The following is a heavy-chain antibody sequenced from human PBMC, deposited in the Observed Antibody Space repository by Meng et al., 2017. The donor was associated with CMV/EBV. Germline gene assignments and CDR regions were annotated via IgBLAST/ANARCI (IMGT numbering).Heavy chain of an antibody. CDR3: VSSKAGHFYYYGLDV. J-gene: IGHJ6*02. CDR2: ISYYGSNK. Sequence: GESLKISCAASRFTFSSYAMHWVRQAPGKGLEWVAVISYYGSNKFYADSVKGRFTISRDNSKNTLYLQMNSLRTEDTAVYYCVSSKAGHFYYYGLDVWGQGTTVTVSS. V-gene: IGHV3-30-3*01. CDR1: RFTFSSYA.